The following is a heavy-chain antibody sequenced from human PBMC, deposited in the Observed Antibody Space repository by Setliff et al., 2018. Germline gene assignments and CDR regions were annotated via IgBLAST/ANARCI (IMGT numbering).Heavy chain of an antibody. CDR3: ARAGYNYDYGDY. V-gene: IGHV4-59*02. CDR2: IFYSGGS. D-gene: IGHD3-16*01. Sequence: PSETLSLTCTVSGVSVSSYFWSWSRQPPGKGLVWFGSIFYSGGSTYSDNLSLKSRATISRDISKNQFYLTLSSVTAADTAVYYCARAGYNYDYGDYWGQGSLVTVSS. J-gene: IGHJ4*02. CDR1: GVSVSSYF.